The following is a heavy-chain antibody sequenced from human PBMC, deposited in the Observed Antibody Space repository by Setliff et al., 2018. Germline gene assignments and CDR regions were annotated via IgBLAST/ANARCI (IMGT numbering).Heavy chain of an antibody. J-gene: IGHJ6*02. V-gene: IGHV3-49*04. CDR2: IRSKAYGGTT. CDR3: TRVGRQLVYYYYGMDV. D-gene: IGHD6-13*01. Sequence: PGGSLRLSCAASGFTFRSYWMSWVRQAPGKGLEWVGFIRSKAYGGTTEYAASVKGRFTISRDDSKSIAYLQMNSLKTEDTAVYYCTRVGRQLVYYYYGMDVWGQGTTVTVSS. CDR1: GFTFRSYW.